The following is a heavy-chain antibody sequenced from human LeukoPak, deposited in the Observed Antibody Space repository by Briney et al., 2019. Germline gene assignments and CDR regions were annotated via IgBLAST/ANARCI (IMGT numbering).Heavy chain of an antibody. D-gene: IGHD3-10*01. Sequence: SETLSLTCAVTGYSISYGYYWGWIRQPPGKGLEWIGSIYHSGSTYYNPSLKSRVTISVDTSKNQFSLNLGSVTAADTAVYYCARDLRSGSYLNWFDPRGQGTLVTVSS. CDR2: IYHSGST. CDR3: ARDLRSGSYLNWFDP. V-gene: IGHV4-38-2*02. J-gene: IGHJ5*02. CDR1: GYSISYGYY.